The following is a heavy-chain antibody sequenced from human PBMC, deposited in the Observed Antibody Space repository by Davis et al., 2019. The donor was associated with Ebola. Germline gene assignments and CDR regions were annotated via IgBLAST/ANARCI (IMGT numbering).Heavy chain of an antibody. CDR1: GFTFSSYW. V-gene: IGHV3-7*01. CDR3: ARVRAIAVAGTGDY. Sequence: GESLKISCAASGFTFSSYWMSWVRQAPGKGLEWVANIKQDGSEKYYVDSVKGRFTISRDNAKNSLYLQMNSLRAEDTAVYYCARVRAIAVAGTGDYWGQGTLVTVSS. J-gene: IGHJ4*02. CDR2: IKQDGSEK. D-gene: IGHD6-19*01.